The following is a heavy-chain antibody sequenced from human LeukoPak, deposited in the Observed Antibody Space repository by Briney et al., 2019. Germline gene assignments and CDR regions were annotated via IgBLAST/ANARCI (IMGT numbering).Heavy chain of an antibody. D-gene: IGHD2-2*02. CDR2: IIPILGIA. CDR3: ASAIVVVPAAILFQH. CDR1: GGTFSSYT. Sequence: SVKVSCKASGGTFSSYTISWVRQAPGQGLEWMGRIIPILGIANYAQKFQGRVTITADKSTSTAYMELSSLRSEDTAVYYCASAIVVVPAAILFQHWGRAPWSPSPQ. V-gene: IGHV1-69*02. J-gene: IGHJ1*01.